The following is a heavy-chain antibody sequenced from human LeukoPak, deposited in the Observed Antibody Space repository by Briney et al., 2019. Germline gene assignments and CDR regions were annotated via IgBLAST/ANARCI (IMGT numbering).Heavy chain of an antibody. CDR1: GGSLSSSSHY. CDR2: IYYSGST. D-gene: IGHD2-21*02. V-gene: IGHV4-39*01. CDR3: ARPAEVTAIQPFDY. J-gene: IGHJ4*02. Sequence: SETLSLTCTVSGGSLSSSSHYWGWIRQPPGKGLDWIGSIYYSGSTYYNPSLKSRVTISVDTSKNQFSLKLTSVTASDTAVYYCARPAEVTAIQPFDYWGQGTLVTVSS.